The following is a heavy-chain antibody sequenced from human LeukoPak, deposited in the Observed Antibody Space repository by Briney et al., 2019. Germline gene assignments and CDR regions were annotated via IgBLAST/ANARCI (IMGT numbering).Heavy chain of an antibody. CDR2: ISSSGSTI. V-gene: IGHV3-11*04. CDR1: GFTFSDYY. Sequence: GGSLRLSCAASGFTFSDYYMSWIRQAPGKGLEWVSYISSSGSTIYYADSVKGRFTISRDNAKNSLYLQMNSLRAEDTAVYYCARDPPEYSSSSGFDYWGQGTLVTVSS. J-gene: IGHJ4*02. D-gene: IGHD6-6*01. CDR3: ARDPPEYSSSSGFDY.